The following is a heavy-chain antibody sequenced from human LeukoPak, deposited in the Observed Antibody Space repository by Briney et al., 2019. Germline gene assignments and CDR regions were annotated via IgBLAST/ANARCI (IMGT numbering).Heavy chain of an antibody. CDR1: GGTFSSYA. Sequence: SVNVSCKASGGTFSSYAISWVRQAPGQGLEWMGGIIPIFGTANYAQKFQGRVTITADESTSTAYMELSSLRSEDTAVYYCARVAGTAAHFDYWGQGTLVTVSS. J-gene: IGHJ4*02. D-gene: IGHD1-7*01. CDR2: IIPIFGTA. V-gene: IGHV1-69*13. CDR3: ARVAGTAAHFDY.